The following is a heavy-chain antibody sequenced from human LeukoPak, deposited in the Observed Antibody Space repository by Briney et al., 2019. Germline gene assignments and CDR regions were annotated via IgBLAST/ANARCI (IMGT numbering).Heavy chain of an antibody. CDR1: GFTFSSYA. CDR2: ITSSGASA. Sequence: GGPLRLSCAASGFTFSSYAMTWVRQAPGKRLERVSGITSSGASAYYAASVKGRFTVSRDNSENMLYLQINNLSAEDTGTYYCVRDEDLYSPTWYLFEDWGQGTLVTVSS. CDR3: VRDEDLYSPTWYLFED. J-gene: IGHJ4*02. D-gene: IGHD5-12*01. V-gene: IGHV3-23*01.